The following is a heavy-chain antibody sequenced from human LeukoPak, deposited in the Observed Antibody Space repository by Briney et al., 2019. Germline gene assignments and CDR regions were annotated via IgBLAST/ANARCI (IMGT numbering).Heavy chain of an antibody. CDR1: GFTFSSYA. V-gene: IGHV3-64*01. D-gene: IGHD2-15*01. CDR2: ISSNGGST. CDR3: ARDRGYCSGGSCYNPGYYFDY. Sequence: GGSLRLSCAASGFTFSSYAMHWVRQAPGKGLEYVSAISSNGGSTYYANSVKGRFTISRDNSKNTLYLQMGSLRAEDMAVYYCARDRGYCSGGSCYNPGYYFDYWGQGTLVTVSS. J-gene: IGHJ4*02.